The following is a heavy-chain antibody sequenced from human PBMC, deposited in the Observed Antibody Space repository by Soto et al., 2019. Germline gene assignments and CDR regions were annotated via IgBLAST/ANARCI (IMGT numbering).Heavy chain of an antibody. Sequence: SETLSLTCTFSVGSISSGDYYCSWIRQPPGKGLEWIGYIYYSGSTYYNPSLKSRVTISVDTSKNQFSLKLSSVTAADTAVYYCARVGEWLRSFEYWGQRTLVSVS. V-gene: IGHV4-30-4*01. CDR3: ARVGEWLRSFEY. CDR1: VGSISSGDYY. J-gene: IGHJ4*02. D-gene: IGHD3-3*01. CDR2: IYYSGST.